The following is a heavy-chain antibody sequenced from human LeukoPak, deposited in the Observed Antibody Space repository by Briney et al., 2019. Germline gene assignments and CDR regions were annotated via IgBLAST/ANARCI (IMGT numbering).Heavy chain of an antibody. J-gene: IGHJ4*02. V-gene: IGHV3-23*01. CDR1: GFTFSSYA. Sequence: GGSLRLSCAASGFTFSSYAMSWVRQAPGKGLEWVSAISGSGGSTYYADSVKGRFTISRDNSNNTLYLQMNSLRAEDTAVYYCAKDHGITMTVGYFDYWGQGTLVTVSS. D-gene: IGHD3-22*01. CDR2: ISGSGGST. CDR3: AKDHGITMTVGYFDY.